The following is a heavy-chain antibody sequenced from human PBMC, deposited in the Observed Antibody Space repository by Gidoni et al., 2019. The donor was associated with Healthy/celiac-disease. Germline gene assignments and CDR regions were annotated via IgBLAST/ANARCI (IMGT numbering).Heavy chain of an antibody. V-gene: IGHV1-69*02. D-gene: IGHD2-2*01. CDR1: GGTFSSYT. Sequence: QVQLVQSGAEVKKPGSSVKVSCKASGGTFSSYTISWVRQAPGQGLEWMGRIIPILGIANYAQKFQGRVTITADKSTSTAYMELSSLRSEDTAVYYCARVPSYQLPTNDVSYYYYGMDVWGQGTTVTVSS. CDR3: ARVPSYQLPTNDVSYYYYGMDV. J-gene: IGHJ6*02. CDR2: IIPILGIA.